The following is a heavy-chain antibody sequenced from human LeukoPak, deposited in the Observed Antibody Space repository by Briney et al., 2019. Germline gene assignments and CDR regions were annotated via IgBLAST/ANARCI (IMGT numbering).Heavy chain of an antibody. Sequence: SETLSLTCTVSGGSISSRSYYWGWIRQPPGKGLEWIGSIYYSGSTYYSPSLKSRVTISVDTSRNQFSLKLSSVIAADTAVYYCARVDWLANHYYYMDVWGKGTTVTVSS. CDR3: ARVDWLANHYYYMDV. CDR1: GGSISSRSYY. V-gene: IGHV4-39*07. CDR2: IYYSGST. D-gene: IGHD2-21*01. J-gene: IGHJ6*03.